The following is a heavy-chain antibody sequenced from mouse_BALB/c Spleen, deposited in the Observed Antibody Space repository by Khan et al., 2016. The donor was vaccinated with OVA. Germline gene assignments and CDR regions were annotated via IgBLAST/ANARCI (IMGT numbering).Heavy chain of an antibody. CDR2: IDTENGNT. V-gene: IGHV14-1*02. D-gene: IGHD2-12*01. J-gene: IGHJ3*01. Sequence: EVQLQESGAELVRPGASVNLSCKASGFNFKDYYMHWVKQRPEQGLEWIGWIDTENGNTKYDAKFKGKASITSDTSSNTAYLRLSSLTSEDTAVYSCARDSYSPGFAYWGEGTPVTVSA. CDR1: GFNFKDYY. CDR3: ARDSYSPGFAY.